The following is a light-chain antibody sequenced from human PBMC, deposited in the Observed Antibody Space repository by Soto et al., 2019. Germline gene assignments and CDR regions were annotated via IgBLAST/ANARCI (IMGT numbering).Light chain of an antibody. CDR3: QQANTFPQT. V-gene: IGKV1-12*01. Sequence: DIQMTQSPSSVSVSVGDRVTITCRASQGISDWLAWYQQKPGKAPNLLIYAASTVQTGVPSRFSGSGSWTDFTLTISSLQPADIATYYCQQANTFPQTFGGGTKVEIK. CDR1: QGISDW. CDR2: AAS. J-gene: IGKJ4*01.